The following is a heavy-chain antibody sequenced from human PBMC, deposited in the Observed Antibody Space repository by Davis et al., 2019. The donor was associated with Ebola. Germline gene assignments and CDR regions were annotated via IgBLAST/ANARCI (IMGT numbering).Heavy chain of an antibody. V-gene: IGHV4-39*02. J-gene: IGHJ6*04. CDR3: ARDAPSIYCSGGSCSYYYYYGMDV. Sequence: MPSETLSLTCTVSGGSISSSSYYWGWIRQPPGKGLEWIGSIYYSGSTYYNPSLKSRVTISVDTSKNQFSLKLSSVTAADTAVYYCARDAPSIYCSGGSCSYYYYYGMDVWGKGTTVTVSS. CDR1: GGSISSSSYY. D-gene: IGHD2-15*01. CDR2: IYYSGST.